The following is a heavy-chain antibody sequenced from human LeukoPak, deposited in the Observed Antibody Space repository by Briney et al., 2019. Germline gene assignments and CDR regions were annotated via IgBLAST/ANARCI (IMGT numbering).Heavy chain of an antibody. CDR1: GYTFTSYY. Sequence: ASVKVSCKASGYTFTSYYMHWVRQAPGQGLEWMGVIDPAGGSTTYSQKFQGRVTMTRDMSTSTAYMELSRLRSDDTAVYYCARVYCSGGSCLFPDYWGQGTLVTVSS. CDR3: ARVYCSGGSCLFPDY. CDR2: IDPAGGST. J-gene: IGHJ4*02. V-gene: IGHV1-46*01. D-gene: IGHD2-15*01.